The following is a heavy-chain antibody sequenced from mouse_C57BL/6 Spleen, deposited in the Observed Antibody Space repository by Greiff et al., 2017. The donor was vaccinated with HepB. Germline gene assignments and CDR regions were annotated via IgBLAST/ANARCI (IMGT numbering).Heavy chain of an antibody. V-gene: IGHV1-80*01. CDR1: GYAFSSYW. CDR2: IYPGDGDT. CDR3: ARGGYGSSPFDY. J-gene: IGHJ2*01. Sequence: LEESGAELVKPGASVKISCKASGYAFSSYWMNWVKQRPGKGLEWIGQIYPGDGDTNYNGKFKGKATLTADKSSSTAYMQLSSLTSEDSAVYFCARGGYGSSPFDYWGQGTTLTVSS. D-gene: IGHD1-1*01.